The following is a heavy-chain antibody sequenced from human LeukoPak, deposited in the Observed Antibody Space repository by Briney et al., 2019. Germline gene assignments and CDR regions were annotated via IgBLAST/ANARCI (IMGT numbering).Heavy chain of an antibody. Sequence: PSETLSLTCTVSGGSISSHYWGWIRQPPGKGLEWIGYIFYSGSTNYNPSLKSRVTISVDTSKNQFSLKLSSVTAADTAVYFCARHKSIAATGDDAFDIWGQGTMVTVSS. D-gene: IGHD6-13*01. CDR2: IFYSGST. J-gene: IGHJ3*02. CDR3: ARHKSIAATGDDAFDI. V-gene: IGHV4-59*08. CDR1: GGSISSHY.